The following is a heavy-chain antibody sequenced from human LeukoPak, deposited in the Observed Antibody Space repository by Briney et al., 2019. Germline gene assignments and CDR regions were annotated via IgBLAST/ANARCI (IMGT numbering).Heavy chain of an antibody. CDR1: GDIISPYV. J-gene: IGHJ4*02. Sequence: GAAVKVSCKSPGDIISPYVISWVRQAPGLGLEWMGGSVPFFGTARYAPKFHGRVTLTRDDSTSSAYMELNSLRYDATAVYFCSTNGGPYYFNSWGQGTQVTVSS. V-gene: IGHV1-69*05. D-gene: IGHD6-25*01. CDR3: STNGGPYYFNS. CDR2: SVPFFGTA.